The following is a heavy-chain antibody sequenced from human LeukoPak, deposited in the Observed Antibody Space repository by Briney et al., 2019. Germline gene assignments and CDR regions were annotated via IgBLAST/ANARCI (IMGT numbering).Heavy chain of an antibody. CDR2: INPNSGGT. CDR3: GTFGYSSGWIHAFDI. CDR1: GYTFTGYY. D-gene: IGHD6-19*01. J-gene: IGHJ3*02. V-gene: IGHV1-2*02. Sequence: ASVKVSCKASGYTFTGYYMHWVRQAPGQGLEWMGWINPNSGGTNYAQKFQGRVTMTRDTSISTAYMELSRLRSHDTAVYYCGTFGYSSGWIHAFDIWGRGTMVTVSS.